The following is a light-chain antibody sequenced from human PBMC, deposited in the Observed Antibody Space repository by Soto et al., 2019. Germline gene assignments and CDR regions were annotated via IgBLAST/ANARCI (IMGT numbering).Light chain of an antibody. V-gene: IGKV4-1*01. J-gene: IGKJ1*01. CDR2: WAS. CDR3: QQSYSTPRT. CDR1: QSALYSSNKKNY. Sequence: DIVMTQSPDSLAVSLGERATINCKSSQSALYSSNKKNYLAWYQQKSGQSPKVLIYWASTRESGVPDRFSGSGSGTDFTLTISSLQAEDAAVYYCQQSYSTPRTFGQGTKVEIK.